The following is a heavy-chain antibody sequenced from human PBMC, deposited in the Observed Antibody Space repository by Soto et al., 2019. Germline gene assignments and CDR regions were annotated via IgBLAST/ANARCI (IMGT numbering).Heavy chain of an antibody. V-gene: IGHV3-48*02. J-gene: IGHJ4*02. CDR2: ISSSSSTI. CDR3: ARVDSGYCISTSCYEFDY. D-gene: IGHD2-2*03. Sequence: EVQLVESGGGLVQPGGSLRLSCAASGFTFSSYSMNWVRQAPGKGLEWVSYISSSSSTIYYADSVKGRFTISRDNAKNSLYLQMNGLRDEDPAVYYCARVDSGYCISTSCYEFDYWGQGTLVTVSS. CDR1: GFTFSSYS.